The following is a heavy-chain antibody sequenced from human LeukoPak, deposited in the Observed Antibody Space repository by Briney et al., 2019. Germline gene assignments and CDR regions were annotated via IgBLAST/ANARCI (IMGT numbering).Heavy chain of an antibody. CDR2: IKQDGSEK. Sequence: GGSLRLSCAASGFTVSSNDMSWVRQAPGKGLEWVANIKQDGSEKYYVDSVKGRFTISRDNAKNSLYLQMNSLRAEDTAVYYCASLYGMDVWGQGTTVTVSS. V-gene: IGHV3-7*03. J-gene: IGHJ6*02. CDR3: ASLYGMDV. CDR1: GFTVSSND.